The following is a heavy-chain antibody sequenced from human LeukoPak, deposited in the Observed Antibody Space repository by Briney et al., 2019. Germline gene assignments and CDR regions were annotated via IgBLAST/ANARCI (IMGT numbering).Heavy chain of an antibody. CDR3: ARPSGSDGDYFLNY. V-gene: IGHV4-34*01. Sequence: SETLSLTCAVYGGSFSGYYWSWIRQPPGKGLEWIGEINHSGSTNYNPSLKSRVTISVDTSKNQFSLKLSSVTAADTALYYCARPSGSDGDYFLNYWGQGTLVTVSS. CDR1: GGSFSGYY. CDR2: INHSGST. J-gene: IGHJ4*02. D-gene: IGHD2-21*02.